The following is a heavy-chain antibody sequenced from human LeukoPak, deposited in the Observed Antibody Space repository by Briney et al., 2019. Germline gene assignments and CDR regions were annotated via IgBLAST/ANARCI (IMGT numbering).Heavy chain of an antibody. CDR3: TRSAGYSSGWYHDY. V-gene: IGHV3-49*04. CDR2: IRSKPYGGTT. Sequence: PGRSLRLSCTASGFTFGYYAMSWVRQAPGKGLEWVGFIRSKPYGGTTEYAASVKGRFTISRDDSKSIAYLQMNSLKTEDTAVYYCTRSAGYSSGWYHDYWGQGTLVTISP. D-gene: IGHD6-19*01. J-gene: IGHJ4*02. CDR1: GFTFGYYA.